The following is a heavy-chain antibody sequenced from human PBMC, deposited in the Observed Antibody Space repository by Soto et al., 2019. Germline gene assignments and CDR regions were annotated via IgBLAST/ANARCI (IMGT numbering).Heavy chain of an antibody. J-gene: IGHJ6*02. CDR2: IYYSGST. D-gene: IGHD3-3*01. CDR1: GGSISSYY. CDR3: GRDRKIFGVVGGNQTFYYYYGMDV. V-gene: IGHV4-59*01. Sequence: PSETLSLTCTVSGGSISSYYWSWIRQPPGKGLEWIGYIYYSGSTNYNPSLKSRVTISVDTSKNQFSLKLSSVTAADTAVYYCGRDRKIFGVVGGNQTFYYYYGMDVWGQGTTVTVS.